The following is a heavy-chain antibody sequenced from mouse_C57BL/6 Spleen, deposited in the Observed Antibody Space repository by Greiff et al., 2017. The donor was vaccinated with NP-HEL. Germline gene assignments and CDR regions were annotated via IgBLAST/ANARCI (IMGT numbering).Heavy chain of an antibody. D-gene: IGHD1-1*01. CDR1: GYSFTSYY. Sequence: VQLQESGPELVKPGASVKISCKASGYSFTSYYIHWVKQRPGQGLEWIGWIYPGSGNTKYNEKFKGKATLTADTSSSTAYMQLSSLTSEDSAVYYCARNYGSSYGYFDVWGTGTTVTVSS. J-gene: IGHJ1*03. CDR2: IYPGSGNT. V-gene: IGHV1-66*01. CDR3: ARNYGSSYGYFDV.